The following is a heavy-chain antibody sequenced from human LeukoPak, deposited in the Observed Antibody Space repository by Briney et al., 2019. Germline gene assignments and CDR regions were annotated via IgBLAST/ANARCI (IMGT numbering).Heavy chain of an antibody. CDR2: IYYSGST. Sequence: PSGTLSLTCTVSGGSISSSSYYWGWIRQPPGKGLEWIGSIYYSGSTYYNPSLKSRVTISVDTSKNQFSLKLSSVTAADTAVYYCARGGWRGRYHWFDPWGQGTLVTVSS. V-gene: IGHV4-39*07. D-gene: IGHD1-26*01. CDR3: ARGGWRGRYHWFDP. J-gene: IGHJ5*02. CDR1: GGSISSSSYY.